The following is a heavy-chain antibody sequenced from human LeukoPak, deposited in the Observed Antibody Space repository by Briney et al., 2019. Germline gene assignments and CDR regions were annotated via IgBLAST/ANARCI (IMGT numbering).Heavy chain of an antibody. J-gene: IGHJ4*02. CDR1: GFTFSNYW. Sequence: PGGSLRLSCAASGFTFSNYWMHWVRQAPGKGLVWVSRINSDGINTSYADSVKGRFTISRDNAKNSLYLQMNSLRAEDTAVYYCARGGTNHGRFDYWGQGTLVTVSS. CDR3: ARGGTNHGRFDY. CDR2: INSDGINT. V-gene: IGHV3-74*01. D-gene: IGHD2-8*01.